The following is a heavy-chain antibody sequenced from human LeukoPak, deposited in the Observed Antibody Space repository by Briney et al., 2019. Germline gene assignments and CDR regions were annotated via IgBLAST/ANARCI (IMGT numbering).Heavy chain of an antibody. Sequence: GGSLRLSCAASGFTFSSYAMHWVRQAPGKGLEYVSSISSNGGSTYYANSVKGRFTISRDNSKNTLYLQMGSLRAEDMAVYYCARGPWGSFGSGYPQYWGQGTMVTVSS. CDR3: ARGPWGSFGSGYPQY. CDR2: ISSNGGST. CDR1: GFTFSSYA. V-gene: IGHV3-64*01. D-gene: IGHD3-3*01. J-gene: IGHJ4*02.